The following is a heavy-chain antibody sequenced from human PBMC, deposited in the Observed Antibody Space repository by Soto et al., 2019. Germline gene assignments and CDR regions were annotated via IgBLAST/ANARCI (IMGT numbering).Heavy chain of an antibody. CDR3: ARRSAAGP. CDR2: INHSGST. Sequence: ETLSVTCAVYGGSFSGYYWSWIRQPPGKGLEWIGEINHSGSTNYNPSLKSRVTISVDTSKNQFSLKLSSVTAADTAVYYCARRSAAGPWGQGTLVTVSS. CDR1: GGSFSGYY. D-gene: IGHD6-25*01. J-gene: IGHJ5*02. V-gene: IGHV4-34*01.